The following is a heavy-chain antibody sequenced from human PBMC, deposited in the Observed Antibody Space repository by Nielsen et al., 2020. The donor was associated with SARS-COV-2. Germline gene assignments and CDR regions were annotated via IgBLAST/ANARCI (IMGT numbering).Heavy chain of an antibody. CDR1: GYTSTTYY. V-gene: IGHV1-46*01. Sequence: ASVKVSCKASGYTSTTYYMHWVRQAPGQGLEWMGVINPGSGSTTYARKFQDRVTMTRDTSTSTVYMELSSLRSEDTAVYYCARVFGGYYGYWGQGTLVTVSS. CDR2: INPGSGST. D-gene: IGHD3-3*01. CDR3: ARVFGGYYGY. J-gene: IGHJ4*02.